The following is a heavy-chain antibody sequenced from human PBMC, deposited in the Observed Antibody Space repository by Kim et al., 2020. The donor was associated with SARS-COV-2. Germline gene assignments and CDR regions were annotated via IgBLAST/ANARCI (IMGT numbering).Heavy chain of an antibody. CDR2: VNAGNGDT. CDR1: GYTFTKYG. Sequence: ASVKVSCKASGYTFTKYGVHWVRQAPGQSLEWMGWVNAGNGDTHYSPKFQDRVTITRDTSATTAYMELSSLRSDDTAVYYCARPSFCADGICPYYDYWGQGTLVTVSS. V-gene: IGHV1-3*01. D-gene: IGHD2-8*01. J-gene: IGHJ4*02. CDR3: ARPSFCADGICPYYDY.